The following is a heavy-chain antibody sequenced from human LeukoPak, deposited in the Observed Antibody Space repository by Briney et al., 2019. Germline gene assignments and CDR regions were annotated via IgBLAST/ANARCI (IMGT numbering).Heavy chain of an antibody. Sequence: PGGSLRLSCAASGFTFSSYSMNWVRQAPGKGLEWVSSISSSSSYIYYADSVKGRFTISRDNAKNSLYLQMNSLRAEDTAVYYCAVGRVLLWFGEGGYYGMDVWGKGTTVTVSS. CDR2: ISSSSSYI. V-gene: IGHV3-21*01. D-gene: IGHD3-10*01. CDR3: AVGRVLLWFGEGGYYGMDV. CDR1: GFTFSSYS. J-gene: IGHJ6*04.